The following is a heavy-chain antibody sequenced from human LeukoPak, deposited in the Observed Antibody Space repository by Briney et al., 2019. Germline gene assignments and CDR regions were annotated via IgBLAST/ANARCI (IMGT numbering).Heavy chain of an antibody. CDR3: ARAPFWAGYLNY. Sequence: PSETLSLTCTVSGGPISSYYWSWIRQPPGKGLEWIGYIYYSGSTNYNPSLKSRVTISVDTSKNQFSLKLSSVTAADSAVDYCARAPFWAGYLNYWGQGTLVTVS. D-gene: IGHD3/OR15-3a*01. J-gene: IGHJ4*02. V-gene: IGHV4-59*01. CDR2: IYYSGST. CDR1: GGPISSYY.